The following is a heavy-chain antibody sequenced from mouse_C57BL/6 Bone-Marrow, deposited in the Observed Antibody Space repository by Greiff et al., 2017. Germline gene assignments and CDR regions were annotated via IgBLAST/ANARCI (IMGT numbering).Heavy chain of an antibody. CDR1: GYTFTSYD. V-gene: IGHV1-85*01. CDR3: ARSLTTVVATEGFAY. Sequence: QVQLKESGPELVKPGASVKLSCKASGYTFTSYDINWVKQRPGQGLEWIGWIYPRDGSTKYNEKFKGKATVTVDTSSSTAYMELHSLTSEDAAVYFCARSLTTVVATEGFAYWGQGTLVTVSA. CDR2: IYPRDGST. D-gene: IGHD1-1*01. J-gene: IGHJ3*01.